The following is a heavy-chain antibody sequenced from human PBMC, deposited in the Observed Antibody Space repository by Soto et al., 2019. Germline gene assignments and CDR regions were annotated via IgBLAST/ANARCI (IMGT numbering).Heavy chain of an antibody. Sequence: PSETLSLTCTVSGGSISSSSYYWGWIRQPPGKGLEWIGSIYYSGSTYYNPPLKSRVTISVDTSKNQFSLKLSSVTAADTAVYYCATTAKVKQRSSMSNYYYYGMDVWGQGTTVTVSS. V-gene: IGHV4-39*01. CDR2: IYYSGST. D-gene: IGHD6-25*01. CDR1: GGSISSSSYY. J-gene: IGHJ6*02. CDR3: ATTAKVKQRSSMSNYYYYGMDV.